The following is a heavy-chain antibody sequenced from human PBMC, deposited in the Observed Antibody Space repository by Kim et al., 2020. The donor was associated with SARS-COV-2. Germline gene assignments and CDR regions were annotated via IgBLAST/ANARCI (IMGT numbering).Heavy chain of an antibody. CDR3: TRVPGTTLAFLDAFDI. CDR2: IRSKPNSYAT. D-gene: IGHD1-1*01. Sequence: GGSLRLSCAASGFTFSGSAMHWVRQASGKGLEWVGRIRSKPNSYATAYAAPVKGRFTISRDDSKNTAYLQMNNLKTEDTAGYYCTRVPGTTLAFLDAFDIWGQGTMITVSS. J-gene: IGHJ3*02. V-gene: IGHV3-73*01. CDR1: GFTFSGSA.